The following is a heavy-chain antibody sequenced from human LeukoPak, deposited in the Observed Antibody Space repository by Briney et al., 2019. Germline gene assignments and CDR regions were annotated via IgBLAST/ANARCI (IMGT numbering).Heavy chain of an antibody. D-gene: IGHD5-18*01. CDR2: IWYDGSQT. CDR3: AKDRRGFSYGYWGFDY. J-gene: IGHJ4*02. CDR1: GFSFSSYG. Sequence: GGSLRLSCAAAGFSFSSYGMHWVRQAPDKGLEWVATIWYDGSQTYSADSVKGRFTISRDNSKNTVYLHMNSLRAEDTAVYYCAKDRRGFSYGYWGFDYWGQGALATVSS. V-gene: IGHV3-33*06.